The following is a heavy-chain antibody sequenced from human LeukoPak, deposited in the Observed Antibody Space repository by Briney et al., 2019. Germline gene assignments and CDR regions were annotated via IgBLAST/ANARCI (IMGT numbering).Heavy chain of an antibody. D-gene: IGHD3-16*01. CDR3: TTGTYRVAYGAFDI. CDR1: GFTFTNAW. V-gene: IGHV3-15*01. CDR2: IKSKADGGTT. Sequence: GGSLRLSCAASGFTFTNAWMTWVRQAPGKGLEWVGRIKSKADGGTTDYAAPVKGRFTISRDDPKHTLYLQMNSLKSEDTAVYFCTTGTYRVAYGAFDIWGQGTMVTVPS. J-gene: IGHJ3*02.